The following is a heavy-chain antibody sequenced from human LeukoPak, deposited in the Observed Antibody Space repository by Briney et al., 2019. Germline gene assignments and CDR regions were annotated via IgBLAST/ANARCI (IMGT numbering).Heavy chain of an antibody. CDR2: ISSSGSTI. CDR3: ARAKPKNMVRGLIMRRESRYYFDY. J-gene: IGHJ4*02. CDR1: GFTFSSYE. V-gene: IGHV3-48*03. Sequence: PGGSLRLSCAASGFTFSSYEVNWVRQAPGKGLEWVSYISSSGSTIYYADSVKGRFTISRDNAKNSLYLQMNSLRAEDTAVYYCARAKPKNMVRGLIMRRESRYYFDYWGQGTLVTVSS. D-gene: IGHD3-10*01.